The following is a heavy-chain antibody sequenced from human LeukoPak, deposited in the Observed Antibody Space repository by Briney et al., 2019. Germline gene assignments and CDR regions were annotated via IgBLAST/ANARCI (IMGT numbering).Heavy chain of an antibody. Sequence: VKVSCKASGGTFSSYAISWVRQAPGQGLEWMGGIIPIFGTANYAQKFQGRVTITTDKSTGTAYMELSSLRSEDTAVYYCAREYSSWPVTTYLNWFDPWGQGTLVTVSS. V-gene: IGHV1-69*05. CDR2: IIPIFGTA. J-gene: IGHJ5*02. CDR3: AREYSSWPVTTYLNWFDP. CDR1: GGTFSSYA. D-gene: IGHD4-17*01.